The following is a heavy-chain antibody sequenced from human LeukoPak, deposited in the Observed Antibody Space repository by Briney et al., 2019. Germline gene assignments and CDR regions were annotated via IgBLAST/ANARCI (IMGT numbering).Heavy chain of an antibody. V-gene: IGHV3-23*05. D-gene: IGHD3-16*01. J-gene: IGHJ6*02. CDR3: TKDSQGSYDGFWYGTYGMDV. CDR2: ISDYP. Sequence: PGGSLRLSCTASGFTFGDYAMSWFRQAPGKGLEWVSTISDYPHYADSVRGRFTISRDNSRKTVFLQMNSLTPEDAATYYCTKDSQGSYDGFWYGTYGMDVWGQGTTVTVSS. CDR1: GFTFGDYA.